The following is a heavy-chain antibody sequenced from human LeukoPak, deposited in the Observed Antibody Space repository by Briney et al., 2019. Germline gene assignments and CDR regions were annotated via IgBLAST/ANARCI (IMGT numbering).Heavy chain of an antibody. CDR1: GFTFSNYG. CDR2: IWYDGSNK. CDR3: ARAIVAGTFPDY. Sequence: GGSLRLSCAASGFTFSNYGMHWVRQAPGKGLEWVAVIWYDGSNKYYADSVKGRFTISRDNSKNTLYLQMNSLRAEDTAVYYCARAIVAGTFPDYWGQGTLVTVSS. J-gene: IGHJ4*02. V-gene: IGHV3-33*01. D-gene: IGHD6-19*01.